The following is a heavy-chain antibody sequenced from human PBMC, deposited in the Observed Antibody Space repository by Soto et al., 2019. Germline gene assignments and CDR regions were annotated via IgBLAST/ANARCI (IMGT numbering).Heavy chain of an antibody. CDR1: GFTFSSYA. D-gene: IGHD5-18*01. V-gene: IGHV3-23*01. CDR2: ISGSGGST. Sequence: GGSLRLSCAASGFTFSSYAMSWVRQAPGKGLEWVSAISGSGGSTYYADSVKGRFTISRDNSNNTLYLQMNSLRAEDTAVYYCAKGTRSGKDTAINYDYWGQGTLVTVSS. J-gene: IGHJ4*02. CDR3: AKGTRSGKDTAINYDY.